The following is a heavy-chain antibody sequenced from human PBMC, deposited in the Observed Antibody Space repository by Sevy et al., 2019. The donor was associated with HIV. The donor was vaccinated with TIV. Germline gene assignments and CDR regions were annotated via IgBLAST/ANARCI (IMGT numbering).Heavy chain of an antibody. V-gene: IGHV3-73*01. D-gene: IGHD3-22*01. CDR2: IRGKSYSYAT. J-gene: IGHJ4*02. Sequence: GGSLGLSCAASEFNFSAAAMHWVRQASGKGLEWVGRIRGKSYSYATAYGASVKGRFVISRDDSKNTAYLQMHGLKTEDTAVYYCSIYYDTRAFDSWGQGTLVTVSS. CDR1: EFNFSAAA. CDR3: SIYYDTRAFDS.